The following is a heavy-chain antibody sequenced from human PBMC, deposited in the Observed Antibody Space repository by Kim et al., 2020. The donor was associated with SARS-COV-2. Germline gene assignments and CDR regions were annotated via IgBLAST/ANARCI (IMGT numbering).Heavy chain of an antibody. CDR3: ARDHLDGYNI. Sequence: GGSLRLSCAASGFSVNRCYMTWVRQAPGKGLEWVSVIYYDGHTDYADSVRGRFTIFRDSSRNTMYLQMNSLRAEDTAVYFCARDHLDGYNIWGQGTLVTVSA. J-gene: IGHJ4*02. D-gene: IGHD5-12*01. CDR1: GFSVNRCY. CDR2: IYYDGHT. V-gene: IGHV3-53*01.